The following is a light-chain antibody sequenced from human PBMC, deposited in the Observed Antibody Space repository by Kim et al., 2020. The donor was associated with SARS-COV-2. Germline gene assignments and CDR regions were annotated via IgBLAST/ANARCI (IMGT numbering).Light chain of an antibody. CDR1: QGIITS. CDR2: AAS. Sequence: DIQMTQSPPSLSASVGDRVTITCRASQGIITSLAWYQHKPGKGPNLLIYAASTLQSGVPSRFSGSGSGTEFTLTISDLQPEDVATYYCQNCDSAPLTFGGGTKVDIK. J-gene: IGKJ4*01. V-gene: IGKV1-27*01. CDR3: QNCDSAPLT.